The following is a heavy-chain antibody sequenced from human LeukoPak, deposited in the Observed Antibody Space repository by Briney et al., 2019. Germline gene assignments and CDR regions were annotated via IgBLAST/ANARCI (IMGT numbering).Heavy chain of an antibody. CDR2: INTDGSST. CDR3: ARAHSSSWYFNY. J-gene: IGHJ4*02. CDR1: GFTFSSYW. Sequence: PGGSLRLSCAASGFTFSSYWMHWVRQAPGKGLVWVSRINTDGSSTSYADSVKGRFTISRDNAKNTLYLQMNSLRAEDTAVYYCARAHSSSWYFNYWGQGTLVTVSS. D-gene: IGHD6-13*01. V-gene: IGHV3-74*01.